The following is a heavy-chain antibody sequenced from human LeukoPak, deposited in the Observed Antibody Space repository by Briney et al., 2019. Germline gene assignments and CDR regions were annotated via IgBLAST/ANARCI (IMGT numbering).Heavy chain of an antibody. CDR2: MNSNSGNT. D-gene: IGHD6-6*01. CDR1: GYNFDRYG. CDR3: ARNGPDYSSSPHIVEDNAFDI. J-gene: IGHJ3*02. Sequence: ASVKVSCKGSGYNFDRYGVNWVRQATGQGLEWMGWMNSNSGNTGYAQKFQGRVTITRNTSISTAYMELSSLRSEDTAVYYCARNGPDYSSSPHIVEDNAFDIWGQGTMVTVSS. V-gene: IGHV1-8*03.